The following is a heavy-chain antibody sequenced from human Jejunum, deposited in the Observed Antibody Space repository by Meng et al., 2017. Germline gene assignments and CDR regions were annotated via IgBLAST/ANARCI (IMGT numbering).Heavy chain of an antibody. Sequence: QVQLVRSGDEVKEPGASVKVSCKASGYTFTSLDINWVRQATGQGPEWMGWMSPNSGNTGYAQKFQGRVTMTRDTSINTAYMELSSLTSEDTAVYYCARGVTEGVDYWGQGTLVTVSS. CDR3: ARGVTEGVDY. CDR2: MSPNSGNT. J-gene: IGHJ4*02. CDR1: GYTFTSLD. D-gene: IGHD2-21*02. V-gene: IGHV1-8*01.